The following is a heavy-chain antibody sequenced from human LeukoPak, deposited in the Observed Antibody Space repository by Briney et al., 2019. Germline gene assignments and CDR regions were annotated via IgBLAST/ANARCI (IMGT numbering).Heavy chain of an antibody. J-gene: IGHJ4*02. CDR3: WRTSGYYEVDY. D-gene: IGHD3-22*01. CDR1: GFTFSSYE. V-gene: IGHV3-15*01. Sequence: PGGSLRLSCAASGFTFSSYEMNWVRQAPGKGLEWVGRIKNKRDGGTTDYAAPVKGRFTISRDDSKTTLYLQMNSLKTEDTAVYYCWRTSGYYEVDYWGQGTLVTVSS. CDR2: IKNKRDGGTT.